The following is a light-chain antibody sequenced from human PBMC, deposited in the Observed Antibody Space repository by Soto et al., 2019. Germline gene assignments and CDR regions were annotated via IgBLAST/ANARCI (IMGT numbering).Light chain of an antibody. V-gene: IGKV3-15*01. CDR1: QSRTSD. CDR3: QQNDNWPRT. CDR2: GST. J-gene: IGKJ1*01. Sequence: ETVMTQTPATLSVSPGERVTLSCKASQSRTSDLACYQKKAGQAPRLLIYGSTTRATCILARFSGGGSGTEFALTICRLESEDFAVYYCQQNDNWPRTCGQGTKVEMK.